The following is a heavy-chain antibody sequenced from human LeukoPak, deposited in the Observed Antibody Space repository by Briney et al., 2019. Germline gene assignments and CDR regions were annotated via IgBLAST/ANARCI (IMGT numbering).Heavy chain of an antibody. CDR3: ARGGAGIAFYYYYMDV. D-gene: IGHD6-13*01. CDR2: ISAYNGNT. V-gene: IGHV1-18*01. J-gene: IGHJ6*03. Sequence: GASVKVSCKASGYTFTSYGISWVRQAPGQGLEWMEWISAYNGNTNYAQKPQGRVTMTTDTSTSTAYMELRSLRSDDTAVYYCARGGAGIAFYYYYMDVWGKGTTVTVSS. CDR1: GYTFTSYG.